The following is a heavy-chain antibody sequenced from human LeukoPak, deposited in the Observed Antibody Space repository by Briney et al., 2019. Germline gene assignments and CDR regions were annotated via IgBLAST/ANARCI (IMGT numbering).Heavy chain of an antibody. CDR2: IQHDGSKE. CDR1: GFTFRGYG. J-gene: IGHJ4*02. CDR3: ARKGGDGYSYDY. D-gene: IGHD5-24*01. Sequence: PGRSLRLTCAASGFTFRGYGMHWVRQAPGKGLEWVAAIQHDGSKEYYADSVKGRFTISRDDSKNTLYLLMTSLRAEDTAVYYCARKGGDGYSYDYWGQGTLVTVSS. V-gene: IGHV3-33*05.